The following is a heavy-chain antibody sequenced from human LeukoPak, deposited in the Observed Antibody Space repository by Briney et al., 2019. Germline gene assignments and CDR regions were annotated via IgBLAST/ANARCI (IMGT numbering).Heavy chain of an antibody. CDR1: GGSFSGYY. V-gene: IGHV4-34*01. CDR3: ARGQGYYDSSGYRY. Sequence: SETLSLTCAVYGGSFSGYYWSWIRQPPGKGLEWIGEINHSGSTNYNPSLKSRVTISVDTSKNQFSLKLGSVTAADTAVYYCARGQGYYDSSGYRYWGQGTLVTVSS. D-gene: IGHD3-22*01. J-gene: IGHJ4*02. CDR2: INHSGST.